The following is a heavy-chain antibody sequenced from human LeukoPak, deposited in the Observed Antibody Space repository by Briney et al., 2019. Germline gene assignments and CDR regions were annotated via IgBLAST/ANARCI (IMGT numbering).Heavy chain of an antibody. Sequence: SETLSLTCAVYGGSFSGYYWSWIRQPPGKGLGWIGNILYSGTTYYNPSLKSRVTISVDTSKNQFSLKLSSVTAADTAVYYCARLDSATDDDYWGQGTLVTVSS. CDR2: ILYSGTT. J-gene: IGHJ4*02. CDR1: GGSFSGYY. CDR3: ARLDSATDDDY. V-gene: IGHV4-34*12. D-gene: IGHD1-1*01.